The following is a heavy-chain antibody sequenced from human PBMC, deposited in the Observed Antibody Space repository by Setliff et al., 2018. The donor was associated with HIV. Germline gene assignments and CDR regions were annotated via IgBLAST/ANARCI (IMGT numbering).Heavy chain of an antibody. J-gene: IGHJ4*02. CDR1: GGSISSGDYY. V-gene: IGHV4-30-4*08. CDR3: ARITPYGSGCY. Sequence: PSETLSLTCTVSGGSISSGDYYWSWIRQPPGKGLEWIGYIYYSGSTYYNPSLKSRLTILVDTSKNQFSLKLCSVTAADTAVYYCARITPYGSGCYWGQGTLVTVSS. D-gene: IGHD3-10*01. CDR2: IYYSGST.